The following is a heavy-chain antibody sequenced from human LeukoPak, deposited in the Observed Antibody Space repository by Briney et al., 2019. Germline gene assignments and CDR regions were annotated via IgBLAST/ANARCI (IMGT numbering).Heavy chain of an antibody. CDR2: INHSGST. J-gene: IGHJ4*02. CDR1: GGSFSGYY. CDR3: ARQSDGYNWALDY. Sequence: SETLSLTCAVYGGSFSGYYWSWIRQPPGKGLEWIGEINHSGSTNYNPSLKSRVTISVDTSKNQFSLKLSSVTAADTAVYYCARQSDGYNWALDYWGQGTLVTVSS. D-gene: IGHD5-24*01. V-gene: IGHV4-34*01.